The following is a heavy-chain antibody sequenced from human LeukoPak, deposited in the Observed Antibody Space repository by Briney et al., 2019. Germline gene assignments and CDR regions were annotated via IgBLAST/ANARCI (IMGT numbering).Heavy chain of an antibody. D-gene: IGHD3-22*01. J-gene: IGHJ4*02. V-gene: IGHV1-18*01. CDR2: ISCYNGNT. Sequence: ASVKVSCKASGYIFTNFGISWVRQARGQGLEWMGWISCYNGNTKYVQKFQGRVTMTTDTSTSTAYMELRSLRSDDTAVYYCARDLTHRRNYDNSGYQIVPAFWGQGTLVTVSS. CDR1: GYIFTNFG. CDR3: ARDLTHRRNYDNSGYQIVPAF.